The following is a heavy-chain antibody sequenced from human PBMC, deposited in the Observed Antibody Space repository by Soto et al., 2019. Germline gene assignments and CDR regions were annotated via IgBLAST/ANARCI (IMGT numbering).Heavy chain of an antibody. Sequence: ASVKVSCKVSGYTFTDYYMHWVQQAPGKGLEWMGLVDPEDGETIYAEKFQGRVTITADTSTDTAYMELSSLRSEDTAVYYCATDPGIAVAHDAFDIWGQGTMVTVSS. J-gene: IGHJ3*02. D-gene: IGHD6-19*01. CDR1: GYTFTDYY. V-gene: IGHV1-69-2*01. CDR2: VDPEDGET. CDR3: ATDPGIAVAHDAFDI.